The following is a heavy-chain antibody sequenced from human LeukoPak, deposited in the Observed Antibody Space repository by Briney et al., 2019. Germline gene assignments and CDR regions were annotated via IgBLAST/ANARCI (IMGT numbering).Heavy chain of an antibody. Sequence: PSETLSLTCTVSGGSISSYYWSWIRQPAGKGLEWIGRAYTSGSTNYNPSLKSRVTMSVDTSKNQFSLKLSSVTAADTAVYYCARAAYSSSWATYHFDYWGQGTLVTVSS. D-gene: IGHD6-13*01. CDR3: ARAAYSSSWATYHFDY. CDR2: AYTSGST. CDR1: GGSISSYY. V-gene: IGHV4-4*07. J-gene: IGHJ4*02.